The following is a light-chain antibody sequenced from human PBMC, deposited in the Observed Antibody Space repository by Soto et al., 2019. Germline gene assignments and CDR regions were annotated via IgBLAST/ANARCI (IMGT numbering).Light chain of an antibody. CDR3: SSYTTSYFYV. Sequence: QSALTQPASVSGSPGQSITISCTGSSNDIGAYKYVSWYLQHPGKAPKLIIFEVNNRPSGVSNRFSGSKSGNTASLTISGLQAEDEADYYCSSYTTSYFYVFGPGTKLTVL. J-gene: IGLJ1*01. CDR2: EVN. V-gene: IGLV2-14*01. CDR1: SNDIGAYKY.